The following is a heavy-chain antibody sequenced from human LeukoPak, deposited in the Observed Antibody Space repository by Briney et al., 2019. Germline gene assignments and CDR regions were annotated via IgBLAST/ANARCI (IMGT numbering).Heavy chain of an antibody. CDR1: GFTFDDYA. J-gene: IGHJ4*02. V-gene: IGHV3-9*01. CDR2: ISWNSGSI. CDR3: AKEGSLGYFDY. Sequence: AGGSLRLSCAASGFTFDDYAMHWVRQAPGKGLEWVSGISWNSGSIGYADSVKGRFTISRDNAKNSLYLQMNSLRAEDTALYYCAKEGSLGYFDYWGQGTLVTVSS. D-gene: IGHD7-27*01.